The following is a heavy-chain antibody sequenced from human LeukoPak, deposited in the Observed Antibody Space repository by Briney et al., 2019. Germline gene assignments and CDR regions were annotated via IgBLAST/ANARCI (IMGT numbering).Heavy chain of an antibody. CDR3: ARVSGSSSLGSYFDY. V-gene: IGHV3-20*04. CDR2: NSNVGST. D-gene: IGHD6-13*01. Sequence: PGGSLRLSCAASGFTFDDYGMSWVRQAPGKGLEWVSGNSNVGSTGYADSVKGRFTISRDNAKNSLYLQMNSLRAEDTALYYCARVSGSSSLGSYFDYWGQGTLVTVSS. CDR1: GFTFDDYG. J-gene: IGHJ4*02.